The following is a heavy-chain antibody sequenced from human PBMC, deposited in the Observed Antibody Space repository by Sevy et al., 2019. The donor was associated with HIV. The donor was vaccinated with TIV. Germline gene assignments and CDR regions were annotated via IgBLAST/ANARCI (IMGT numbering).Heavy chain of an antibody. D-gene: IGHD1-1*01. Sequence: SETLSLTCSVSGGSISSYFWTWVRQSPGKGLEWIGNIYFTGITDYSPSLRSRVTLSLDTSKSQFSLTLKSVTAADTAIYFCARDSTTRPRVLDYWGQGTLVTVSS. CDR2: IYFTGIT. J-gene: IGHJ4*02. V-gene: IGHV4-59*01. CDR3: ARDSTTRPRVLDY. CDR1: GGSISSYF.